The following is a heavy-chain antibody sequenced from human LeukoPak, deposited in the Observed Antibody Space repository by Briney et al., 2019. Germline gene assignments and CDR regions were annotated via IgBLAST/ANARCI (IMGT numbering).Heavy chain of an antibody. CDR3: AREGSDYDPFDY. Sequence: GGSLRLSCAASGFSFSSYEMNWVRQAPGKGLEWISYITNSGSTKYYADSVKGRFTISRDNAKNSLYLQMNSLRVEDTAVYYCAREGSDYDPFDYWGQGTLVTVSS. D-gene: IGHD4/OR15-4a*01. V-gene: IGHV3-48*03. CDR2: ITNSGSTK. J-gene: IGHJ4*02. CDR1: GFSFSSYE.